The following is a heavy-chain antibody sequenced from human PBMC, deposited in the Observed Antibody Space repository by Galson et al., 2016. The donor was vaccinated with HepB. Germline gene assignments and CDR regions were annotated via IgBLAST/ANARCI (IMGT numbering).Heavy chain of an antibody. J-gene: IGHJ3*02. CDR2: ITNSGTI. Sequence: SETLSLTCDVYGGSPSSYYWSWIRQPPGKGLEWIGEITNSGTINYSPSLKSRVTISADTSKNQFPLKLSSVTAADTAVYYCARGGRDDAFDIWGQGTMATVSS. V-gene: IGHV4-34*01. CDR1: GGSPSSYY. CDR3: ARGGRDDAFDI.